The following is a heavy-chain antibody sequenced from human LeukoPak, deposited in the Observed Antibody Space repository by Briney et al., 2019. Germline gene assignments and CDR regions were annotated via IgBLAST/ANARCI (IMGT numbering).Heavy chain of an antibody. CDR3: ARDGILGGSYIIEDAFDI. D-gene: IGHD1-26*01. CDR1: GFTFSSYA. CDR2: ISSSSSYI. J-gene: IGHJ3*02. Sequence: GGSLRLSCAASGFTFSSYAMSWVRQAPGKGLEWVSSISSSSSYIYYADSVKGRFNISRDNAKNSLYLQMNSLRAEDTAVYYCARDGILGGSYIIEDAFDIWGQGTMVTVSS. V-gene: IGHV3-21*01.